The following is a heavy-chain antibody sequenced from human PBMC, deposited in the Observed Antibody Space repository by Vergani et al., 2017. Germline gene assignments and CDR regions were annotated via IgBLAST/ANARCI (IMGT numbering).Heavy chain of an antibody. D-gene: IGHD3-22*01. CDR3: ARMGGYDEGDACRIGYFDS. V-gene: IGHV4-31*03. Sequence: QVQLQESGPGRVKPSQTLSLTCSVSGDSISSGVYYWNWIRQHPGKGLEWIGYIYSTGSTHHNPSLRRRINMSVDTSKNQFSLKLNSVTAAETAMYYCARMGGYDEGDACRIGYFDSWGPGILVTVSS. CDR2: IYSTGST. CDR1: GDSISSGVYY. J-gene: IGHJ4*02.